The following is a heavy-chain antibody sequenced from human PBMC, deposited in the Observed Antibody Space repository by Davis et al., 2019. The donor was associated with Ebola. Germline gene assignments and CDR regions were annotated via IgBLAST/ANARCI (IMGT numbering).Heavy chain of an antibody. V-gene: IGHV4-34*01. J-gene: IGHJ4*02. CDR3: ARGRRYSYGYWGY. Sequence: GSLRLSCAVYGGSFSGYYWSWIRQPPEKGLEWIGEVNDSGSTNYNPSLKGRVTISADTSKNQFSLNLKSVTATDTAVYYCARGRRYSYGYWGYWGQGTLVTVSS. D-gene: IGHD5-18*01. CDR1: GGSFSGYY. CDR2: VNDSGST.